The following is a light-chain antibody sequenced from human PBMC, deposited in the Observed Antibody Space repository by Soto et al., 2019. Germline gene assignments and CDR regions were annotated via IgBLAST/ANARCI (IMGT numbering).Light chain of an antibody. CDR1: QGISSY. CDR2: AAT. Sequence: DIQLTQSPSFLSASVGDRVTITCRASQGISSYLAWYQQKPGKAPKLLIYAATTLQSGVPSRFGGSGSGPEFTLTFISLQPEDFATYYCQQLNSYPRVTFGGGTKVEIK. J-gene: IGKJ4*01. CDR3: QQLNSYPRVT. V-gene: IGKV1-9*01.